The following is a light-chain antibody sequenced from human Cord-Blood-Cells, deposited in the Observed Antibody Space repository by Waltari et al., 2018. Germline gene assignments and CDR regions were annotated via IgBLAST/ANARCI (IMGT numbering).Light chain of an antibody. Sequence: QSALTQPASVSGSPGQSITTSCTGTSSDVGSDNLSSMYQQHTGKAPKLMIYEGSKRSSGVSNRFSGSKSGNTASLTISGLQAEDEADYYCCSYAGSSNVVFGGGTKLTVL. CDR1: SSDVGSDNL. CDR2: EGS. V-gene: IGLV2-23*01. J-gene: IGLJ2*01. CDR3: CSYAGSSNVV.